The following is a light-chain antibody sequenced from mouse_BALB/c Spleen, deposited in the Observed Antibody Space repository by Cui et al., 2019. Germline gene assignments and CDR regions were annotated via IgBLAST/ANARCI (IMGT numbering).Light chain of an antibody. V-gene: IGKV4-72*01. J-gene: IGKJ4*01. Sequence: HMVLSQSPAILPASPGEMVTTTRRASTSVSYVHWYQQNPVSSPKPWIYATSNLASGVPARFSGSGSGTSYSITISRVEAEEAATYYCQQWSINPFTFGSGTKLEIK. CDR1: TSVSY. CDR3: QQWSINPFT. CDR2: ATS.